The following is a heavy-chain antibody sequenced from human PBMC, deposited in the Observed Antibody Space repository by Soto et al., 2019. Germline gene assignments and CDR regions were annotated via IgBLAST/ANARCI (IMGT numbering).Heavy chain of an antibody. Sequence: VHLVESGGGLVQPGRSLRLSCVASGFPFDDYAMHWLRQAPGKGLEWVSGISWDSGKIAYADSVKGGFTISRDNAKNSLYLQMNSLRTEDTALYYCAKDVVSETLIAYGFDPWCQGTLFNVSS. CDR1: GFPFDDYA. D-gene: IGHD2-21*01. CDR3: AKDVVSETLIAYGFDP. V-gene: IGHV3-9*01. J-gene: IGHJ5*02. CDR2: ISWDSGKI.